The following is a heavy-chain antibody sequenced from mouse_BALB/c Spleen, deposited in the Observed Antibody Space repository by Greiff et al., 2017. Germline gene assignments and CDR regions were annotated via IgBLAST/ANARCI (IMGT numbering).Heavy chain of an antibody. CDR2: IYPSDSYT. Sequence: QVQLQQPGSELVRPGASVKLSCKASGYTFTSYWMHWVKQRPGQGLEWIGNIYPSDSYTNYNQKFKDKATLTVDKSSSTAYMQLSSPTSEDSAVYYCTRTYDSLDYWGQGTTLTVSS. V-gene: IGHV1-69*02. J-gene: IGHJ2*01. CDR3: TRTYDSLDY. CDR1: GYTFTSYW. D-gene: IGHD2-4*01.